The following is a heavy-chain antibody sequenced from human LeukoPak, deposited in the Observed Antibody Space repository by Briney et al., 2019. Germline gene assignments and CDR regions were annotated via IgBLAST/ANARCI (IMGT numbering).Heavy chain of an antibody. J-gene: IGHJ4*02. V-gene: IGHV3-11*03. D-gene: IGHD4-17*01. CDR3: ARPTVPIDY. CDR1: GFTFSDYY. CDR2: ISSSSSYT. Sequence: GGSLRLSRAASGFTFSDYYMSWIRQAPGKGLEWVSYISSSSSYTNYADSVKGRFTISRDNSKNTLYLQMKSLRAEDTALYYCARPTVPIDYWGQGTLVTVSS.